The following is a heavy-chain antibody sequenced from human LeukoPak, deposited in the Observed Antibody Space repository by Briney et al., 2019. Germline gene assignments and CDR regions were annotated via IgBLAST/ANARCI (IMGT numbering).Heavy chain of an antibody. V-gene: IGHV4-34*01. CDR3: ARGSPKHDS. J-gene: IGHJ5*01. Sequence: SETLSLTCAVYGGSFSGYNWNWIRQSPGKGLEWIGEIKYDGATKYNPSLKNRLIILVDTSKNQFSLNLKSVTAADTAVYYCARGSPKHDSWGQGTQVTVSS. CDR1: GGSFSGYN. CDR2: IKYDGAT.